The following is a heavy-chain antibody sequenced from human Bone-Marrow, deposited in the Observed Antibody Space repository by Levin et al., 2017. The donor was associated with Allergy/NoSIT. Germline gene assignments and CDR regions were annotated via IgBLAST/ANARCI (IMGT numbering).Heavy chain of an antibody. Sequence: GGSLRLSCKGSGYSFTSYWISWVRQMPGKGLEWMGRIDPSDSYTDYSPSFQGHVTISADKSISTAYLQWSSLKTSDTAMYYCARLPTAALSYFYYMDVWGKGTTVTVSS. CDR1: GYSFTSYW. CDR3: ARLPTAALSYFYYMDV. J-gene: IGHJ6*03. V-gene: IGHV5-10-1*01. D-gene: IGHD2-2*01. CDR2: IDPSDSYT.